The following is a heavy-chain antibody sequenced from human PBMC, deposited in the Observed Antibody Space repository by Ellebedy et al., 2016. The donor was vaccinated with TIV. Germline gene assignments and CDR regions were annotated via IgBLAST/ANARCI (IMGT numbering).Heavy chain of an antibody. D-gene: IGHD4-23*01. V-gene: IGHV3-30*19. Sequence: PGGSLRLSCAASGFTFSSYGMHWVRQATGQGLEWVAVISYDGSNKYYADSVKGRFTMSRDNSKSTLYLQMNSLRAEDTAVYYCARDMSWDYGGNSDAFDIWGQGTMVTVSS. CDR3: ARDMSWDYGGNSDAFDI. CDR2: ISYDGSNK. CDR1: GFTFSSYG. J-gene: IGHJ3*02.